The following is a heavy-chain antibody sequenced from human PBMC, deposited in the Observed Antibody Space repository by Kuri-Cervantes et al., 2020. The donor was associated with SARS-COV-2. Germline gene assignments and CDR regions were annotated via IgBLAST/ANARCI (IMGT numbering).Heavy chain of an antibody. CDR1: GFTFSSYG. V-gene: IGHV3-33*01. D-gene: IGHD4-11*01. Sequence: GESLKISCAASGFTFSSYGMHWVRQAPGKGLEWVAVIWYDGSNKYYADSVKGRFTISRDNSKDTPYLQMNSLRAEDTAVYYCARCAFTDYSNYYYYYCYGMDVWGQGTTVTVSS. CDR3: ARCAFTDYSNYYYYYCYGMDV. CDR2: IWYDGSNK. J-gene: IGHJ6*02.